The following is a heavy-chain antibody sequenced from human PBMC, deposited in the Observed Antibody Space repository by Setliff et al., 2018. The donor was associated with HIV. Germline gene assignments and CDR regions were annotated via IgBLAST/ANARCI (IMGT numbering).Heavy chain of an antibody. CDR3: TTNLPRPEALRQSGVDP. D-gene: IGHD3-10*01. Sequence: GESLKISCAASGFTFSHAWMTWVRQAPGKGLEWVGRIKTKSDGETADYAAPVKGRFTISRDDSKNTLYLQMNSLKNEDTAVYYCTTNLPRPEALRQSGVDPWAREPWSPSPQ. CDR2: IKTKSDGETA. V-gene: IGHV3-15*01. CDR1: GFTFSHAW. J-gene: IGHJ5*02.